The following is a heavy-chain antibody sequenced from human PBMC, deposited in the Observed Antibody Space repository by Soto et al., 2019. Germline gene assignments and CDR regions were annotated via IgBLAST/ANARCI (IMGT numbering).Heavy chain of an antibody. Sequence: EVQLLESGGGLVQPGGSLRLSCAASRFTFSSYAMCWVRQAPGKGLEWVSSISVSGGSTYYADSVKGRFTISRDNSKNRLYLQMNSMRAEDTAVYYCAKDGYSINRNKTLDYWGQGNLVTVSS. V-gene: IGHV3-23*01. D-gene: IGHD1-26*01. CDR3: AKDGYSINRNKTLDY. CDR2: ISVSGGST. CDR1: RFTFSSYA. J-gene: IGHJ4*02.